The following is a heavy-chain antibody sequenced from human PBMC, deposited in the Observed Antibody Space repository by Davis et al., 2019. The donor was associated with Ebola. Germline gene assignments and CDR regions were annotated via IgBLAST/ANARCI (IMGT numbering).Heavy chain of an antibody. CDR2: INHRGRA. J-gene: IGHJ4*02. CDR1: GVSGTDYY. CDR3: VRDGYSSSRFGY. Sequence: PSETLSLTCAVYGVSGTDYYWAWIRQSPGKGLEWIGEINHRGRAYYNPSLKSRVTISADAPRNQFFLKMTSITAADTAVYYCVRDGYSSSRFGYWGQGTLVTVSS. V-gene: IGHV4-34*01. D-gene: IGHD4-11*01.